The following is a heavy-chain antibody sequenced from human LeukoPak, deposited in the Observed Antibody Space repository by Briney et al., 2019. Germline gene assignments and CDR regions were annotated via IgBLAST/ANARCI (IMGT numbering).Heavy chain of an antibody. D-gene: IGHD3-22*01. Sequence: ASVKVSCTVSGGTFNRFAIRLMPQAPGQGLEWMGIINPSAGSTSCAQKFQGRVTMTRDTSTTTVYMELSSLRSEDTAVYYCGRGVYYDSTHYSHSDYWGQGTLVTVSS. CDR2: INPSAGST. CDR1: GGTFNRFA. J-gene: IGHJ4*02. CDR3: GRGVYYDSTHYSHSDY. V-gene: IGHV1-46*02.